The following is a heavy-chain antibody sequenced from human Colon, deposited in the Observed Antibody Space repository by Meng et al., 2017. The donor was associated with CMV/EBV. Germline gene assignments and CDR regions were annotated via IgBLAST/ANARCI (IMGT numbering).Heavy chain of an antibody. Sequence: SETLSLTCTVSGDSISSNFWTWIRQPPGRGLEWIGHIYYSGSPYYNPSLNSRVTISLDTSRNQFSLMLTSVTAADTALYYCAKTGGSDTSLVSWGQGTVVTVSS. D-gene: IGHD2-2*01. V-gene: IGHV4-59*01. CDR2: IYYSGSP. CDR1: GDSISSNF. J-gene: IGHJ4*02. CDR3: AKTGGSDTSLVS.